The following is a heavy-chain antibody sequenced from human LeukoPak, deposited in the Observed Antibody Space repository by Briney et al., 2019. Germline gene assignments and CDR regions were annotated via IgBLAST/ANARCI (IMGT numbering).Heavy chain of an antibody. J-gene: IGHJ4*02. V-gene: IGHV3-7*01. CDR1: GFIFSSYW. CDR3: ARVRGIYYDSSGYLGD. D-gene: IGHD3-22*01. Sequence: GGSLRLSCAASGFIFSSYWMSWVRQAPGKGLEWLANIKQDGSEKYYVDSVKGRFTISRDNAKNSLYLQMNSLRAEDTAVYYCARVRGIYYDSSGYLGDWGQGTLVTVSS. CDR2: IKQDGSEK.